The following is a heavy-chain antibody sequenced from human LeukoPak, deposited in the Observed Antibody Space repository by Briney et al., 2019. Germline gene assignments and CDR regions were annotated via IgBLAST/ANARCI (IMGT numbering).Heavy chain of an antibody. D-gene: IGHD4-11*01. CDR3: ARDLAVSYWFDP. Sequence: SETLSLTCTVSGGSISSGDYYWSWIRQPPGKGLEWIGYIYYSGSTYYNPSLKSRVTISVDTSKNQFSLKPSSVTAADTAVYYCARDLAVSYWFDPWGQGTLVTVSS. CDR2: IYYSGST. CDR1: GGSISSGDYY. V-gene: IGHV4-30-4*08. J-gene: IGHJ5*02.